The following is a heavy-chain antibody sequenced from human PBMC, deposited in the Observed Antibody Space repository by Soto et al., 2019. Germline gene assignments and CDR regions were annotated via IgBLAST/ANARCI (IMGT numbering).Heavy chain of an antibody. J-gene: IGHJ4*02. CDR3: AREGGGYDSFLGLDY. D-gene: IGHD5-12*01. V-gene: IGHV3-11*01. CDR1: GFTFSDYY. CDR2: ISGGGDTI. Sequence: SCAASGFTFSDYYMSWIRQAPGKGLEWVSYISGGGDTIYYADSVKGRFTISRDNAKNSLFLQMNSLRAEDTAVYYCAREGGGYDSFLGLDYWGQGTPVTVSS.